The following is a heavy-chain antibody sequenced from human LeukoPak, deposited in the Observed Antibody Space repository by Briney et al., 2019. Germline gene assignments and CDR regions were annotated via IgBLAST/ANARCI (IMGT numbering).Heavy chain of an antibody. D-gene: IGHD6-13*01. CDR2: ISSNGGST. CDR1: GFTFSSYA. V-gene: IGHV3-64*01. J-gene: IGHJ4*02. CDR3: ARQATRIAAAGTSIDY. Sequence: GGSLRLSCAASGFTFSSYAMHWVRQAPGKGLEYVSAISSNGGSTYYANSVKGRFTISRDNSKNTLYLQMGSPRAEDMAVYYCARQATRIAAAGTSIDYWGQGTLVTVSS.